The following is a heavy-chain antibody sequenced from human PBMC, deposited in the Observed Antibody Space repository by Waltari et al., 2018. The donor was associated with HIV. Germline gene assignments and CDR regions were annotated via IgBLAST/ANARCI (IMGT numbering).Heavy chain of an antibody. CDR3: ARVTSFMVRGGFVWSWFDP. CDR2: VYTSGST. D-gene: IGHD3-10*01. V-gene: IGHV4-61*02. CDR1: GRSISSASYS. Sequence: QVQLQESGPGLVKPSQTLSLTCPVSGRSISSASYSWSWIRQPAGRGLEWIGRVYTSGSTNYNPSLKSRVTISGDTPKNQFSLKLSSVTAADTAVYYCARVTSFMVRGGFVWSWFDPWGQGTLVTVSS. J-gene: IGHJ5*02.